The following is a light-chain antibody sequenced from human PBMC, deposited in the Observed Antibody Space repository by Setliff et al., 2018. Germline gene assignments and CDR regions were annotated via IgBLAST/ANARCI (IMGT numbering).Light chain of an antibody. CDR2: DVS. CDR1: SSDVGVYNS. V-gene: IGLV2-14*03. CDR3: CSYTGTSTPYV. Sequence: QSVLAQPASVSGSPGQSITISCTGTSSDVGVYNSVSWYQQHPGKAPKLMIYDVSNRPSGVSDRFSGSKSGNTASLTISGLQAEDEADYYCCSYTGTSTPYVFGTGTKVTVL. J-gene: IGLJ1*01.